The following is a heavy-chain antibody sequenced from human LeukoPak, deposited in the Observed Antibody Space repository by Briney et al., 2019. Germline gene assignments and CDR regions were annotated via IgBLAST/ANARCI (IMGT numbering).Heavy chain of an antibody. CDR2: ISSSSSYI. J-gene: IGHJ4*02. Sequence: PGGSLRLSCAASGFTFSNYDMHWVRQAPGKGLEWVSAISSSSSYIYYADSIKGRFTISRDNAKNALYLWMNSLRADDTAVYYCARDRGYSTFDSWGQGVLVTVSS. V-gene: IGHV3-21*01. CDR1: GFTFSNYD. CDR3: ARDRGYSTFDS. D-gene: IGHD4-23*01.